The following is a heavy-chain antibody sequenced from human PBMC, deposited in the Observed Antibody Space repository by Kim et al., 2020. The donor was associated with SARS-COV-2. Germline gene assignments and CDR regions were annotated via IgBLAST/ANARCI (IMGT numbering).Heavy chain of an antibody. CDR3: AREVGATPFDY. D-gene: IGHD1-26*01. Sequence: NYTPSLNSRGPMSVASSKTQFSLKLSSVTAADTAVYYCAREVGATPFDYWGQGTLVTVSS. V-gene: IGHV4-4*07. J-gene: IGHJ4*02.